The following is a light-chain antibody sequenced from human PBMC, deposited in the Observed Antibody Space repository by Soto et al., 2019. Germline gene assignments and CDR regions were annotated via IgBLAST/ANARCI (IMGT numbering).Light chain of an antibody. CDR1: SSNIGHNY. V-gene: IGLV1-51*01. Sequence: QSVLTQAPSVSAAPGQKVTISCSGSSSNIGHNYVCWYQQFPGTAPKLLIYDNNKRSSGIPDRFSASKSGTSATLGISGLRPGDEADYYCGTWDSKLSASYVFXTGTKVTVL. J-gene: IGLJ1*01. CDR2: DNN. CDR3: GTWDSKLSASYV.